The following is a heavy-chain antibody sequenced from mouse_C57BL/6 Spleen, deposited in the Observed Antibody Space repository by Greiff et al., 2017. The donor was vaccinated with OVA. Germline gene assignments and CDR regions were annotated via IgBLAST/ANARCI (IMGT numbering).Heavy chain of an antibody. CDR1: GYTFTDYN. V-gene: IGHV1-18*01. CDR2: INPNNGGT. Sequence: EVKLQESGPELVKPGASVKIPCKASGYTFTDYNMDWVKQSHGKSLEWIGDINPNNGGTIYNQKFKGKATLTVDKSSSTAYMELRSLTSEDTAVYYCARSVGAYWYFDVWGTGTTVTVSS. J-gene: IGHJ1*03. CDR3: ARSVGAYWYFDV. D-gene: IGHD1-1*02.